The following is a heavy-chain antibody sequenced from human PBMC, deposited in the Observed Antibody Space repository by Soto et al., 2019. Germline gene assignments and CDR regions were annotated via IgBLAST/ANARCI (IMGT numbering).Heavy chain of an antibody. Sequence: QVQLQESGPGLVKPSETLSLTCTVSGGSIRSYYWSWIRQPPGKGLEWIGYIYYSGSTNYNPSLKSRVTISVAPTTSRFSLTLSPVTAADTAAYHCARHWGFWADFWGHGTLVTVSS. CDR3: ARHWGFWADF. CDR2: IYYSGST. V-gene: IGHV4-59*08. D-gene: IGHD3-16*01. CDR1: GGSIRSYY. J-gene: IGHJ4*01.